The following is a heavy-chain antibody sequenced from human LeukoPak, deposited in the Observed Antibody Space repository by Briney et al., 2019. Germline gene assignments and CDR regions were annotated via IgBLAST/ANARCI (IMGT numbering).Heavy chain of an antibody. Sequence: PGGSLRLSCAASGFTFSSYSTNWVRQAPGKGLEWVSYISSSSSTIYYADSVKGRFTISRDNAKNSLYLQMNSLRAEDTAVYYCARVKGNYGSGSDWFDPWGQGTLVTVSS. CDR1: GFTFSSYS. CDR3: ARVKGNYGSGSDWFDP. D-gene: IGHD3-10*01. CDR2: ISSSSSTI. V-gene: IGHV3-48*04. J-gene: IGHJ5*02.